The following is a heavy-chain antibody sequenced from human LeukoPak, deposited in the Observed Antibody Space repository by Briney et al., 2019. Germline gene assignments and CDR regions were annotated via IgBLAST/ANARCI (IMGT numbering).Heavy chain of an antibody. V-gene: IGHV3-7*01. Sequence: GGSLTLSCTASGFTFSSDRMSWLRQSPGKGLEWVANINQDGRDKSYVDSVRGRFTISRDNARNSLYLQMNSLRAEDTAMYYCAGGAGYWGQGTLVTVSS. CDR1: GFTFSSDR. CDR3: AGGAGY. J-gene: IGHJ4*02. CDR2: INQDGRDK.